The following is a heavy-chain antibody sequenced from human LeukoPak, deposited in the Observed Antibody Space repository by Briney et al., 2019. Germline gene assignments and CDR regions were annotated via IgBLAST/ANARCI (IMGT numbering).Heavy chain of an antibody. CDR2: ISGSGGAT. Sequence: GGSLRLSCAASGFTFSNYAMTWVRQAPGKGLEWISTISGSGGATFCADSVKGRFTISRDNSKNTLYLQMNSLRAEDTAVYYCASHLGGTAGYWGQGTLVTVSS. CDR1: GFTFSNYA. V-gene: IGHV3-23*01. CDR3: ASHLGGTAGY. D-gene: IGHD1-1*01. J-gene: IGHJ4*02.